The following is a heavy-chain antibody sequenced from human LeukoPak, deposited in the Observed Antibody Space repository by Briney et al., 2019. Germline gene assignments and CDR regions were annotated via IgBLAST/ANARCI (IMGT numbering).Heavy chain of an antibody. D-gene: IGHD4-17*01. CDR2: IYYSGST. CDR1: GVSVSSGSYY. Sequence: SETLSLTCTVSGVSVSSGSYYWSWIRQPPGKGLEWIGYIYYSGSTNYNPSLKSRVTISVDTSKNQFSLKLSSVTAADTAVYYCASEHARGDYKGSFDYWGQGTLVTVSS. CDR3: ASEHARGDYKGSFDY. J-gene: IGHJ4*02. V-gene: IGHV4-61*01.